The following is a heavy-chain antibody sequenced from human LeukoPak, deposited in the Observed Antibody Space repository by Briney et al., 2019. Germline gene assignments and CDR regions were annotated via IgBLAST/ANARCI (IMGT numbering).Heavy chain of an antibody. J-gene: IGHJ4*02. CDR3: ATDEGSGSYYMLGY. V-gene: IGHV1-24*01. CDR2: FDPEDGET. Sequence: GPSVKLSCKVSGYTLTELSMHWVRQAPGKXLEWRGGFDPEDGETIYAQKFQGRVTMTEDTSTDTAYMELSSLRSEDTAVYYCATDEGSGSYYMLGYWGQGTLVTVSS. CDR1: GYTLTELS. D-gene: IGHD3-10*01.